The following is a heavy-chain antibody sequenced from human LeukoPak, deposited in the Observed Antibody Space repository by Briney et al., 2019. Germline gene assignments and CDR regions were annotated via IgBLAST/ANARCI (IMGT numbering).Heavy chain of an antibody. CDR2: IWYDGSNK. Sequence: GGSLRLSCAASGFTFSSYGMHWVRQAPGKGLEWVAVIWYDGSNKYYADSVKGRFTISRDNSKNTLYLQMNSLRAEDTAVYYCAKGALHFDWLLYFDYWGQGTLVTVSS. J-gene: IGHJ4*02. V-gene: IGHV3-30*02. CDR1: GFTFSSYG. CDR3: AKGALHFDWLLYFDY. D-gene: IGHD3-9*01.